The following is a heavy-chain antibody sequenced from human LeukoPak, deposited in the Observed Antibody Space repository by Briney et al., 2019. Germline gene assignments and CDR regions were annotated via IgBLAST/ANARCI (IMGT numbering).Heavy chain of an antibody. D-gene: IGHD3-3*01. V-gene: IGHV3-30*03. CDR1: GFIFNNYG. Sequence: GGSLRLSCAASGFIFNNYGLIWVRQAPGKGLEWVALISSGSEKYYADSVKGRFTISRDNSKNMLYLQMNSLRADDTAVYYCARDLELSAVYYFDSWGQGTLVIVSS. CDR2: ISSGSEK. J-gene: IGHJ4*02. CDR3: ARDLELSAVYYFDS.